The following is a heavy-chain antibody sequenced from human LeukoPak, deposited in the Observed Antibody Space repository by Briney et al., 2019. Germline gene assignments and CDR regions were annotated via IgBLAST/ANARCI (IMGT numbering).Heavy chain of an antibody. CDR1: GFTFSSYG. D-gene: IGHD3-16*01. V-gene: IGHV3-30*02. CDR3: ARVLGEAPGWLDP. Sequence: PGGSLRLSCAASGFTFSSYGMHWVRQAPGKGLEWVAFIRYDGSNKYYADSVKGGFTISRDNSKNTLYLQMNSLRAEDTAVYYCARVLGEAPGWLDPWGQGTLVTVSS. CDR2: IRYDGSNK. J-gene: IGHJ5*02.